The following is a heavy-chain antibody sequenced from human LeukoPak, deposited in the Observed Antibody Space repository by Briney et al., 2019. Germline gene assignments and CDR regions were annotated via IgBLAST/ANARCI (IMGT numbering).Heavy chain of an antibody. Sequence: PGGSLRLSCAASGFTFSGSAMHWVRQASGKGLEWVGRIRSKANSYATAYAASVKGRFTISRDDSKNTAYLQMNSLKTEDTAVYYCTTSSPLAVAGDYFDYWGQGTLVTVSS. J-gene: IGHJ4*02. D-gene: IGHD6-19*01. CDR3: TTSSPLAVAGDYFDY. CDR1: GFTFSGSA. V-gene: IGHV3-73*01. CDR2: IRSKANSYAT.